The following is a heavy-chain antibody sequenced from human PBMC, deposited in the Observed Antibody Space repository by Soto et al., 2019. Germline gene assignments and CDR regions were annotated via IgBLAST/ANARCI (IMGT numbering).Heavy chain of an antibody. D-gene: IGHD3-22*01. CDR1: GFTFSRYS. CDR3: ARIGRTYYYDSSGELDY. J-gene: IGHJ4*02. V-gene: IGHV3-21*01. Sequence: PGGSLRLSCAASGFTFSRYSINWVRQAPGKGLEWVSSISSNSRYIYYADSVKGRFTISRDNAKNSLYLQMNSLRAEDTAVYYCARIGRTYYYDSSGELDYWGQGTLVTVSS. CDR2: ISSNSRYI.